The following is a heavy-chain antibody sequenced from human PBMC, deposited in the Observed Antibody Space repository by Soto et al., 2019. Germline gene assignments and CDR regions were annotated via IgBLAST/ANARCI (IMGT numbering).Heavy chain of an antibody. CDR1: GYTFFTYD. J-gene: IGHJ6*02. Sequence: ASVKVSCKASGYTFFTYDISWVRQAPGQGLEWMGWISTYSGDTKYAQKFQGRLTITRDTPASTAYMELSSLRSEDTAVYYCARGSQGSSSLLASYYYGMDVWGQGTTVTVSS. CDR3: ARGSQGSSSLLASYYYGMDV. D-gene: IGHD3-10*01. CDR2: ISTYSGDT. V-gene: IGHV1-18*01.